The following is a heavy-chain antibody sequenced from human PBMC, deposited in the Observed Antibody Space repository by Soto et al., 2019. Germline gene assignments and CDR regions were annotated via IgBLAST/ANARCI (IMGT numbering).Heavy chain of an antibody. CDR3: ATGIGTIDY. J-gene: IGHJ4*02. D-gene: IGHD3-10*01. Sequence: GGSLRLSCAASGFTFSNYAMHWVRQAPGKGLEWVAVIWFDGNNKYYAAPVKGRFTISRDDSKNTLYLEMNSLKTEDTAVYYSATGIGTIDYWGQGTLVTVSS. V-gene: IGHV3-33*03. CDR2: IWFDGNNK. CDR1: GFTFSNYA.